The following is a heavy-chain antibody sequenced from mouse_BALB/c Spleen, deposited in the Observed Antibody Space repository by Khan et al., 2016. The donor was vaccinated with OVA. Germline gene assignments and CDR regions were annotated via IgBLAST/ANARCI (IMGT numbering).Heavy chain of an antibody. J-gene: IGHJ4*01. V-gene: IGHV2-6-1*01. CDR3: ARQPYYHYYIMDY. CDR2: IWSDGST. Sequence: QVQLKQSGPGLVAPSQSLSITCTISGFSLTNYGVHWVRQPPGKGLEWLGVIWSDGSTTYNSALKSRLGISKDNSKSQVFLKMNSLQTDDTAMYYCARQPYYHYYIMDYWGQGTSVTVSS. CDR1: GFSLTNYG. D-gene: IGHD2-10*01.